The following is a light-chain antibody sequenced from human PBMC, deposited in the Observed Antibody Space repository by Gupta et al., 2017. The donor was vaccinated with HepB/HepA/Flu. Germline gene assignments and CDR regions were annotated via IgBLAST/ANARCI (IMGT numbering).Light chain of an antibody. CDR1: QTINRW. CDR2: EAS. CDR3: LQDYSYSGS. V-gene: IGKV1-5*03. Sequence: DIQMTQSPSTLSASVGDRVTITCRASQTINRWLAWYQQKPGKVPTLLIYEASSVESGVPSRFSGSRSGTEFTLTISSLQPDNFATYYCLQDYSYSGSFGQGTKVEIK. J-gene: IGKJ1*01.